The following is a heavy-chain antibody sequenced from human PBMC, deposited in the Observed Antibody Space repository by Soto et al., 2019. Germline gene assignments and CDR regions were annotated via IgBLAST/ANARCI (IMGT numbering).Heavy chain of an antibody. CDR3: VRGDNWNDEASDY. V-gene: IGHV3-33*01. CDR1: GFMFSNHG. J-gene: IGHJ4*02. CDR2: IWSDGNNR. Sequence: QVQLVESGGGVVQPGRSLRLFWAASGFMFSNHGMHWVRQAPGKGLEWVAVIWSDGNNRYYADSVKGRFTISRDNSKNTVYLQMNSLRAEDTAVYYCVRGDNWNDEASDYWGQGTLVTVSS. D-gene: IGHD1-1*01.